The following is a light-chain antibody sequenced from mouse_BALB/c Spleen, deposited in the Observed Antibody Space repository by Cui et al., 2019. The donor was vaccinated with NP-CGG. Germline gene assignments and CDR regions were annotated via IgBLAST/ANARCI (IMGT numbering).Light chain of an antibody. V-gene: IGLV1*01. CDR2: GTN. J-gene: IGLJ1*01. CDR3: ALWYSNHWV. Sequence: QAVLTQASALTTSLGETVTLTCRSSTGAVTTSNYANWVQEKPDHLFTGLIGGTNNRAPGVPARFSGSLIGDKAALTITGAQTEDEAIYFCALWYSNHWVFGGGTKLTVL. CDR1: TGAVTTSNY.